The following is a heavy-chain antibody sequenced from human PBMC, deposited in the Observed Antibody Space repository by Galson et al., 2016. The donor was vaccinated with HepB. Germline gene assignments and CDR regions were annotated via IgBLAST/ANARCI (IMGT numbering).Heavy chain of an antibody. D-gene: IGHD6-25*01. V-gene: IGHV1-2*02. J-gene: IGHJ4*02. CDR1: GYTFTGYF. Sequence: LSCKASGYTFTGYFIHWVRQAPGHELEWMGWINPNSGATKYAQKFQGGVTMSRDTSVSTAYMELSGLKIDDTAVYYCARAGVAAAVTLDYWGQGTGVIVSS. CDR3: ARAGVAAAVTLDY. CDR2: INPNSGAT.